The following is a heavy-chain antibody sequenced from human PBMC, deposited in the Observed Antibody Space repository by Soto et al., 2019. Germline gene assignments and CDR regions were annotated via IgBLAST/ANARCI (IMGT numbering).Heavy chain of an antibody. Sequence: GGSLRLSCAASGFTVSSNYMSWVRQAPGKGLEWVSVVYSGGSTYYADSVKGRFTISRDNSKNTLYLQMNSLRAEDTAVYYCARGRDGVVIFDYWGQGTLVTVSS. CDR2: VYSGGST. CDR3: ARGRDGVVIFDY. CDR1: GFTVSSNY. D-gene: IGHD3-3*01. J-gene: IGHJ4*02. V-gene: IGHV3-53*01.